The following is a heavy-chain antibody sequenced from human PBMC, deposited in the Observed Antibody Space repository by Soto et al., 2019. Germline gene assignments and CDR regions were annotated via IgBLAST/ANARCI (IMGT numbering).Heavy chain of an antibody. Sequence: VQLVESGGGVVQPGRSLRLSCRTSGFTFSNYGMHWVRQAPGKGLEWVAAVWYDGSKTYYADSVRGRATISRDPYKKMVFLQMNSLRADDTALYYCARDYCSTSSCYDYWGQGTLVIVSS. J-gene: IGHJ4*02. CDR3: ARDYCSTSSCYDY. CDR1: GFTFSNYG. D-gene: IGHD2-2*01. CDR2: VWYDGSKT. V-gene: IGHV3-33*01.